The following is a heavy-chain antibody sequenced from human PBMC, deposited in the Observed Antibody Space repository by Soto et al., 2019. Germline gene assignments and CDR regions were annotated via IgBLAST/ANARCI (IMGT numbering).Heavy chain of an antibody. J-gene: IGHJ4*02. CDR1: GFTFSSYW. CDR2: INSDGSST. D-gene: IGHD1-26*01. Sequence: EVQLVESGGGLVQPGGSLRLSCAASGFTFSSYWMHWVRQAPGKGLVCVSRINSDGSSTSYADSVKGRFTISRDNAKNTLYLQMNSLRAEDTAVYYCARVLVGWEYFDYWGQGTLVTVSS. V-gene: IGHV3-74*01. CDR3: ARVLVGWEYFDY.